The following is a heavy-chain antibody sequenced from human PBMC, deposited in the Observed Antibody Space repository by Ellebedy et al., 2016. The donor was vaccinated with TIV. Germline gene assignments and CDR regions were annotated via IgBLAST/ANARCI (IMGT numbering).Heavy chain of an antibody. D-gene: IGHD6-13*01. V-gene: IGHV3-7*03. J-gene: IGHJ4*02. Sequence: PGGSLRLSCAASGLTFSDHYMDWVRRAPGKGLEWVANIQKHGDKKYYLDSVKGRFTISRDDRKSLVYMDMSSLTADDTAVYSCTRGGAYSSWYWRNWGQGTRVTVSS. CDR2: IQKHGDKK. CDR1: GLTFSDHY. CDR3: TRGGAYSSWYWRN.